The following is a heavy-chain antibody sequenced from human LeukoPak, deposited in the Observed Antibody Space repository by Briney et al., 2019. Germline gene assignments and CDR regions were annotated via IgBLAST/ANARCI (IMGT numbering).Heavy chain of an antibody. Sequence: GGXXXXSCAASGFTFSSYEMNWVRQAPGKGLEWVSYISSSGSTIYYADSVKGRFTISRDNAKNSLYLQMNSLRAEDTAVYYCARMAGAIFGGGFDYWGQGTLVTVSS. CDR1: GFTFSSYE. CDR2: ISSSGSTI. J-gene: IGHJ4*02. D-gene: IGHD3-3*01. V-gene: IGHV3-48*03. CDR3: ARMAGAIFGGGFDY.